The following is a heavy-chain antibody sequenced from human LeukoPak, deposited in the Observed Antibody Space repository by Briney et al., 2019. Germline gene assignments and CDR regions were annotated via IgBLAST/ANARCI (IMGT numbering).Heavy chain of an antibody. CDR3: ARDRYGSSGYQMDNWFDP. J-gene: IGHJ5*02. V-gene: IGHV1-2*02. D-gene: IGHD3-22*01. CDR2: INPNSGGT. Sequence: ASVKVSCKASGYTFTGYYMHWVRQAPGQGLEWMGWINPNSGGTNYAQKFQGRVTMTRDTSISTAYMELSRLRSDDTAVYYCARDRYGSSGYQMDNWFDPWGQGTLVTVSS. CDR1: GYTFTGYY.